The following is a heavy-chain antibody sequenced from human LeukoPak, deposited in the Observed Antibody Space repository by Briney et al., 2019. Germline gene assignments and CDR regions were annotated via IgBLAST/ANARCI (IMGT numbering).Heavy chain of an antibody. CDR2: FYYTGST. CDR3: ARVLPNYYDSSGYYYISYYFDY. D-gene: IGHD3-22*01. J-gene: IGHJ4*02. CDR1: SGSISSYY. V-gene: IGHV4-59*01. Sequence: SETLSLTCTVPSGSISSYYWSWIRQPPGKGLEWIGFFYYTGSTNYNPSLKSRVTISVDTSKNQFPLKPSSVTAADTAVYYCARVLPNYYDSSGYYYISYYFDYWGQGTLVTVSS.